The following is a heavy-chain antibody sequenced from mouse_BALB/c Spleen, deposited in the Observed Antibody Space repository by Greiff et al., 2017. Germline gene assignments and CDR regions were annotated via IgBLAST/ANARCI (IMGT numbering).Heavy chain of an antibody. CDR3: ARNYGNYVAWFAY. D-gene: IGHD2-1*01. J-gene: IGHJ3*01. CDR1: GYTFTDYN. V-gene: IGHV1S29*02. CDR2: IYPYNGGT. Sequence: EVKLQQSGPELVKPGASVKISCKASGYTFTDYNMHWVKQSHGKSLEWIGYIYPYNGGTGYNQKFKSKATLTVDNSSSTAYMELRSLTSEDSAVYYCARNYGNYVAWFAYWGQGTLVTVSA.